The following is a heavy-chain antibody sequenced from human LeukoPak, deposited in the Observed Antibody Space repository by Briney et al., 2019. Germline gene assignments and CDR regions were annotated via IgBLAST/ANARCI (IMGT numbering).Heavy chain of an antibody. V-gene: IGHV3-48*01. CDR1: GFTFSSYS. CDR2: LTSSGSII. Sequence: PGGSLRLSCAASGFTFSSYSMYWVRQAPGKGLEWASYLTSSGSIISYADSVKGRLTISRDNARNSLYLQMNSLRAEDTAVYYCARGMGYCSGTSCYVDYWGQGTLVTVSS. D-gene: IGHD2-2*01. J-gene: IGHJ4*02. CDR3: ARGMGYCSGTSCYVDY.